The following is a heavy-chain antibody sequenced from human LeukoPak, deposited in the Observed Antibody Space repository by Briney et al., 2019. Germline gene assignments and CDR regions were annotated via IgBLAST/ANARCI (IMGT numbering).Heavy chain of an antibody. Sequence: PSETLSLTCSVSGGSISSTTYYWGWIRQPPGKGLEWIGSIYYRGNTHYNPSLKSRVTISVDTSRNQFSLKLTSLTAADRAVYYCAIRTDYYGSGSYQNWFDPWGQGILVTVSS. V-gene: IGHV4-39*01. D-gene: IGHD3-10*01. J-gene: IGHJ5*02. CDR3: AIRTDYYGSGSYQNWFDP. CDR2: IYYRGNT. CDR1: GGSISSTTYY.